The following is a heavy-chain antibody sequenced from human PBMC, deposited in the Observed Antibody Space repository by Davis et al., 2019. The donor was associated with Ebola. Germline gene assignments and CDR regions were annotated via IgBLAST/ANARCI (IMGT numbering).Heavy chain of an antibody. CDR1: GGSISSYY. CDR3: ARASGYNPDY. J-gene: IGHJ4*02. V-gene: IGHV4-59*12. Sequence: GSLRLSCTVSGGSISSYYWSWIRQPPGKGLEWIGYIYYSGSTNYNPSLKSRVTISVDTSKNQFSLKLSSVTAADTAVYYCARASGYNPDYWGQGTLVTVSS. CDR2: IYYSGST. D-gene: IGHD5-24*01.